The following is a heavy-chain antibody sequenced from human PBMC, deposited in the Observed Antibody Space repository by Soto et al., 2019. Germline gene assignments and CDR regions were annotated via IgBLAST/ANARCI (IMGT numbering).Heavy chain of an antibody. J-gene: IGHJ6*02. Sequence: ASVQVSCKASGYTFTSYYMHWVRQAPGQGLEWMGLIIPSGGSTSYAQKFQGRVTMTRDTSTSTVYMELSSLRSEDTAVYYCARYCSGGSCYPHSYYYYYGMDVWGQGTTVTVSS. CDR3: ARYCSGGSCYPHSYYYYYGMDV. CDR1: GYTFTSYY. D-gene: IGHD2-15*01. V-gene: IGHV1-46*01. CDR2: IIPSGGST.